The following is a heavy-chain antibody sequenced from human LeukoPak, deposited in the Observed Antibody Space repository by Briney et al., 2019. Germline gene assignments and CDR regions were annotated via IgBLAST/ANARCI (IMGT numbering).Heavy chain of an antibody. CDR1: GGSISSGGYY. J-gene: IGHJ4*02. CDR2: IYYSGST. CDR3: ARGDVTGPDY. V-gene: IGHV4-31*03. D-gene: IGHD2-21*01. Sequence: PSESLSLTCTVSGGSISSGGYYWSWIRQHPGKGLEWIGYIYYSGSTYYNPSLKSRVTISVDTSKNQFSLKLSSVTAADTAVYYCARGDVTGPDYWGQGTLVTVSS.